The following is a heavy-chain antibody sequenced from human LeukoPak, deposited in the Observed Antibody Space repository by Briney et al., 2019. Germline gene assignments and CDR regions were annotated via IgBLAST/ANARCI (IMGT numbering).Heavy chain of an antibody. J-gene: IGHJ5*02. CDR1: GFTFSSYA. Sequence: GGSLRLSCAASGFTFSSYAMPWVRQAPGKGLEYVSAISSNGGSTYYANSVKGRFTISRDNSKNTLYLQMNSLRAEDTAVYYCAKESDGDYGINWFDPWGQGTLVTVSS. V-gene: IGHV3-64*01. CDR2: ISSNGGST. CDR3: AKESDGDYGINWFDP. D-gene: IGHD4-17*01.